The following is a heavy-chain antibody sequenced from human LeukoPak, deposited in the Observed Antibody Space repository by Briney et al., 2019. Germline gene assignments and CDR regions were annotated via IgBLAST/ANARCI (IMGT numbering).Heavy chain of an antibody. Sequence: SETLSLTCIVSGGSISSSSYYWGWIRQPPGKGLEWIGNIFYSGSTYYSPSLKSRVTISLDTSRNQFSLKLNSVTAADTAVYYCARGGSYYDYWGQGTLVTVSS. CDR3: ARGGSYYDY. V-gene: IGHV4-39*07. CDR1: GGSISSSSYY. D-gene: IGHD1-26*01. J-gene: IGHJ4*02. CDR2: IFYSGST.